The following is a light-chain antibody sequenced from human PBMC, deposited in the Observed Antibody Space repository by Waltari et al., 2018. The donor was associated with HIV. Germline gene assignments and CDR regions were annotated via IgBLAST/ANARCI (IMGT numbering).Light chain of an antibody. CDR3: QSGDSSGTWV. CDR1: ALPKQY. V-gene: IGLV3-25*03. J-gene: IGLJ3*02. CDR2: KDS. Sequence: SYELTQPPSVSVSPGQTATITCFGDALPKQYGHWYRQKPGQAPVLVIYKDSERPSGIPERFSGSSSGTTVTLTISGVQAEDEADYYCQSGDSSGTWVFGGGTKLTVL.